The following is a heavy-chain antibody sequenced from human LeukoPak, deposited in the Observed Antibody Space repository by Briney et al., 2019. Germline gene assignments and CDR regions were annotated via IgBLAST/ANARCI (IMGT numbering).Heavy chain of an antibody. J-gene: IGHJ6*02. Sequence: PGGSLRLSCAASGFTFSSYSMNWVRQAPGKGLEWVSSISSSSSYIYYADSVKGRFTISRDNAKNSLYLQMNSLRAEDTAVYYCARVELRFSEQYGMDVWGQGTTVTVSS. CDR2: ISSSSSYI. D-gene: IGHD3-3*01. CDR3: ARVELRFSEQYGMDV. CDR1: GFTFSSYS. V-gene: IGHV3-21*01.